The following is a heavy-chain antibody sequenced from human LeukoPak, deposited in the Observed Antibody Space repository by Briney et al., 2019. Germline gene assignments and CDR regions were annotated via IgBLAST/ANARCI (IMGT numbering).Heavy chain of an antibody. CDR1: GFTFSSYS. CDR3: ARDPRRDSR. J-gene: IGHJ4*02. CDR2: IYSGGST. Sequence: PGGSLRLSCAASGFTFSSYSMNWVRQAPGKGLEWVSVIYSGGSTYYADSVKGRFTISRDNSKNTLYLQMNSLRAEDTAVYYCARDPRRDSRWGQGTLVTVSS. D-gene: IGHD5-18*01. V-gene: IGHV3-66*01.